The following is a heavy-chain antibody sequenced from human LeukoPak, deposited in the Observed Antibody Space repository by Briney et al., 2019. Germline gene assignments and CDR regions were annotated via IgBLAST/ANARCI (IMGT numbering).Heavy chain of an antibody. CDR2: LSASGGTT. Sequence: PGGSLRLSCAASGFSFSSYAMTWVRQAPGKGLEWVSALSASGGTTYYADSVKGRFTTSRDNSKNTLYLQMNSLRAKHTAVYYCAKLPREYCSSTSCPNWFDTWGQGTLVTVSS. J-gene: IGHJ5*02. CDR1: GFSFSSYA. V-gene: IGHV3-23*01. D-gene: IGHD2-2*01. CDR3: AKLPREYCSSTSCPNWFDT.